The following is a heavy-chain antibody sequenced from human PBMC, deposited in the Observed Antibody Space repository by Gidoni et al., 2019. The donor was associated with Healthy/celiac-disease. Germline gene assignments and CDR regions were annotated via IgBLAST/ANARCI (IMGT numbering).Heavy chain of an antibody. D-gene: IGHD3-10*01. Sequence: EVQLVESGGGLVQPGGSLRLSFSASGFTFSSYDMHWVRQATGKGLEWVSAIGTAGDTYYPGSVKGRFTISRENAKNSLYLQMNSLRAGDTAVYYCARSSGAGAFDIWGQGTMVTVSS. CDR1: GFTFSSYD. CDR2: IGTAGDT. J-gene: IGHJ3*02. V-gene: IGHV3-13*01. CDR3: ARSSGAGAFDI.